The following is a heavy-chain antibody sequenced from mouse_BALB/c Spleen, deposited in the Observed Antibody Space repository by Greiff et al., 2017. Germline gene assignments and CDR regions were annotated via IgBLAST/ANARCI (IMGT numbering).Heavy chain of an antibody. Sequence: QVQLKESGPGLVAPSQSLSITCTVSGFSLTGYGVNWVRQPPGKGLEWLGMIWGDGSTDYNSALKSRLSISKDNSKSQVFLKMNSLQTDDTARYYCARDPPDYAYAMDYWGQGTSVTVSS. J-gene: IGHJ4*01. CDR3: ARDPPDYAYAMDY. V-gene: IGHV2-6-7*01. CDR1: GFSLTGYG. D-gene: IGHD2-4*01. CDR2: IWGDGST.